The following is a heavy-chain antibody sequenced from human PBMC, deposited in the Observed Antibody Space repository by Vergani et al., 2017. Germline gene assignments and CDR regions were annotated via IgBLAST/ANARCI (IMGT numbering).Heavy chain of an antibody. V-gene: IGHV3-43*01. J-gene: IGHJ6*02. D-gene: IGHD4-17*01. CDR2: ISWDGGST. Sequence: EVQLVESGGGLVKRGGSLRLSCAASGFTFSSYSMNWVRQAPGKGLEWVSLISWDGGSTYYADSVKGRFNISRDNSKNSLYLQMNSLRTEDTALYYCAKDIGVTTYYGMDVWGQGTTVTVSS. CDR1: GFTFSSYS. CDR3: AKDIGVTTYYGMDV.